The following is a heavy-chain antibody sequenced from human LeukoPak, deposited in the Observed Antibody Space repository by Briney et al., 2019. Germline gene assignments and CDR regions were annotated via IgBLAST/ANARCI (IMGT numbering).Heavy chain of an antibody. CDR3: ATYKQVLLPFES. CDR1: GFTFSTFA. Sequence: GGSLRLSCAASGFTFSTFAMIWVRQPPGKGLEWVSSIFPSGGEIHYADSVRGRFTISRDNSKSILSLQMNSLRAEDTAIYYCATYKQVLLPFESWGQGTLVTVSS. CDR2: IFPSGGEI. J-gene: IGHJ4*02. D-gene: IGHD5-18*01. V-gene: IGHV3-23*01.